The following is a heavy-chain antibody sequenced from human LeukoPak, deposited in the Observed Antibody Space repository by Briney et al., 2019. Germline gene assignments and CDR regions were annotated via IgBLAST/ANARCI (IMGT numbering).Heavy chain of an antibody. Sequence: ASVRVSCKASGYTFTGYYMHWVRQAPGQGLEWMGWINPNSGGTNYAQNFQGRVTMTRYTSISTAYMELTRLRSDDTAVYYCARDGEYCAGGGCYVNWFDPWGQGTLVTVSS. V-gene: IGHV1-2*02. CDR3: ARDGEYCAGGGCYVNWFDP. D-gene: IGHD2-15*01. CDR2: INPNSGGT. CDR1: GYTFTGYY. J-gene: IGHJ5*02.